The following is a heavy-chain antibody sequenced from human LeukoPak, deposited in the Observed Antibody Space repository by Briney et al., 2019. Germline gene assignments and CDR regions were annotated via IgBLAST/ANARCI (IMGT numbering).Heavy chain of an antibody. Sequence: SGGSLRLSCSASGFTFSSYAMHWVRQAPGKGLEYVSAISSNGGSAYYADSVKGRFTISRDNSKNTLYLQMSSLRAEDTAVYYCVKGMEDYDILTGVLDVWAKGPRSPSP. J-gene: IGHJ6*02. D-gene: IGHD3-9*01. CDR1: GFTFSSYA. CDR3: VKGMEDYDILTGVLDV. V-gene: IGHV3-64D*06. CDR2: ISSNGGSA.